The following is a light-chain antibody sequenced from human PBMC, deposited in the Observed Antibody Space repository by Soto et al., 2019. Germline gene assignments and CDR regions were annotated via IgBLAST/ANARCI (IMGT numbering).Light chain of an antibody. V-gene: IGKV3-15*01. CDR1: QDVGHY. Sequence: IVLAQSPATLSLSPGERATLSCRASQDVGHYLAWYQQRPGQAPRLLIYDASTMATGFPARFSGSGSGTEFTPTISSLQSEDFAVYYCQQYNHWPLTFGGGTKVEIK. CDR3: QQYNHWPLT. CDR2: DAS. J-gene: IGKJ4*01.